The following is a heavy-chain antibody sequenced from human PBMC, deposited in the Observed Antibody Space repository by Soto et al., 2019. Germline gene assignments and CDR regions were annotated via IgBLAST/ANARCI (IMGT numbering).Heavy chain of an antibody. CDR1: GGSISSYY. CDR3: AATYSSGWPDYYGMDV. J-gene: IGHJ6*02. D-gene: IGHD6-19*01. CDR2: IYYSGST. V-gene: IGHV4-59*08. Sequence: PSETLSLTCTVSGGSISSYYWSWIRQPPGKGLEWIAYIYYSGSTEYNPSLKSRVTISVDTSKNQFSLKLSSVTAADTAVYYCAATYSSGWPDYYGMDVWGQGTTVTVSS.